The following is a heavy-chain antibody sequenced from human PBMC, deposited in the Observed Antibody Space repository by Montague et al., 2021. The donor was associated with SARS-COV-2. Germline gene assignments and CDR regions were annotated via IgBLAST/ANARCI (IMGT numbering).Heavy chain of an antibody. Sequence: SETLSLTCTVSGGSISGYYWTWIRQPPAKGLEWIGYIFYNGDTNYNPSLKSRVAISVDTSKNQFSLKLIAVTAADTAGYFCATHRQHHNHWGQGAMVAVSS. V-gene: IGHV4-59*08. CDR2: IFYNGDT. CDR1: GGSISGYY. J-gene: IGHJ5*02. D-gene: IGHD6-13*01. CDR3: ATHRQHHNH.